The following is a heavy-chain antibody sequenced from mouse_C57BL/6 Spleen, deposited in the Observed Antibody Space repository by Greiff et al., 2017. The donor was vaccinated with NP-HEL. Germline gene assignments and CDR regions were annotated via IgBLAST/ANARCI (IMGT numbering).Heavy chain of an antibody. CDR2: IYPGDGDT. CDR3: ARGVYYGSIYWYFDV. CDR1: GYAFSSSW. D-gene: IGHD1-1*01. J-gene: IGHJ1*03. Sequence: VQLQQSGPELVKPGASVKISCKASGYAFSSSWMNWVKQRPGKGLEWIGRIYPGDGDTNYNGKFKGKATLTADKSSSTAYMQLSSLTSEDSAVYFCARGVYYGSIYWYFDVWGTGTTVTVSS. V-gene: IGHV1-82*01.